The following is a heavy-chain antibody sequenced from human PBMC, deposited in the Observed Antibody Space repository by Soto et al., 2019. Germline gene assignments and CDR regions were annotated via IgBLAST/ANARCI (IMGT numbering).Heavy chain of an antibody. CDR3: ACLRGYSYGYDAFDI. CDR1: GFTFSSYE. CDR2: ISSSGSTI. V-gene: IGHV3-48*03. J-gene: IGHJ3*02. Sequence: GGSLRLSCAASGFTFSSYEMNWVRQAPGKGLEWVSYISSSGSTIYYADSVKGRFTISRDNAKNSLYLQMSSLRAEDTAVYYCACLRGYSYGYDAFDIWGQGTMVTVSS. D-gene: IGHD5-18*01.